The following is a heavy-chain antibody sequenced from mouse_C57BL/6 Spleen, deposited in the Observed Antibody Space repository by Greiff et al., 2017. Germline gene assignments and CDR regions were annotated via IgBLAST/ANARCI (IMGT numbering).Heavy chain of an antibody. V-gene: IGHV1-81*01. CDR3: ARGGLDVYGNYGYFDV. CDR2: IYPRSGNT. CDR1: GYTFTSYG. D-gene: IGHD2-1*01. J-gene: IGHJ1*03. Sequence: QVQLKQSGAELARPGASVKLSCKASGYTFTSYGISWVKQRTGQGLEWIGEIYPRSGNTYYNEKFKGKATLTADKSSSTAYMELRSLTSEDSAVYFCARGGLDVYGNYGYFDVWGTGTTVTVSS.